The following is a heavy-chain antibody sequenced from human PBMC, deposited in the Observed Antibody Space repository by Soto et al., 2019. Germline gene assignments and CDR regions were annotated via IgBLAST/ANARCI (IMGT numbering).Heavy chain of an antibody. CDR1: AFTFNNAW. J-gene: IGHJ4*01. CDR2: IKSKTDGGTP. D-gene: IGHD6-19*01. Sequence: GSLRLSCAASAFTFNNAWMSWVRQAPGKGLEWVGRIKSKTDGGTPDYAAPVKGRFTISREDSKNTLYLQMNSLKTEDTAAKYFTTDASSGRPYWRHRTLFTVSS. CDR3: TTDASSGRPY. V-gene: IGHV3-15*01.